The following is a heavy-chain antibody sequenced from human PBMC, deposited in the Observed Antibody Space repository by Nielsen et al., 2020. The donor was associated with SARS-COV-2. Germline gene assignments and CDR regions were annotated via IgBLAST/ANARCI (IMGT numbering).Heavy chain of an antibody. V-gene: IGHV3-21*01. Sequence: GGSLRLSCAASGFTFSSYSMNWVRQAPGKGLEWVSSISSSSSYIYYADSVKGRFTISRDNAKNSLYLQMNSLRAEDTAVYYCAISGYAHDAFDIWGQGTMVTVSS. CDR3: AISGYAHDAFDI. J-gene: IGHJ3*02. D-gene: IGHD5-12*01. CDR2: ISSSSSYI. CDR1: GFTFSSYS.